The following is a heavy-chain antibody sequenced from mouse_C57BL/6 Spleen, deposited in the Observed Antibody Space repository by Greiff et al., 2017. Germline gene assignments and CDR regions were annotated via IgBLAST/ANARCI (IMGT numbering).Heavy chain of an antibody. CDR1: GYTFTDYE. D-gene: IGHD2-5*01. V-gene: IGHV1-15*01. J-gene: IGHJ1*03. Sequence: QVQLQQSGAELVRPGASVTLSCKASGYTFTDYEMHWVKQTPVHGLEWIGAIDPETGGTAYNQKFKGKAILTADKSSSTAYMELRSLTSEDSAVYYCTRTYYSNYGGYFDVWGTGTTVTVSS. CDR3: TRTYYSNYGGYFDV. CDR2: IDPETGGT.